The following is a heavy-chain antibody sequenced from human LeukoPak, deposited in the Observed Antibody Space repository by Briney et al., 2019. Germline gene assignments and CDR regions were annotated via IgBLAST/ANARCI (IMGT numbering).Heavy chain of an antibody. CDR1: GFTFSSYW. Sequence: GGSLRLSCAASGFTFSSYWMSWVRQAPGKGLEWVANIKQDGSEKYYVDSVKGRFTISRDNAKNSLYLQMNSLRAEDTAVYYCARRSRAGSGWYWDYFDYWGQGTLVTVSS. D-gene: IGHD6-19*01. V-gene: IGHV3-7*01. CDR3: ARRSRAGSGWYWDYFDY. J-gene: IGHJ4*02. CDR2: IKQDGSEK.